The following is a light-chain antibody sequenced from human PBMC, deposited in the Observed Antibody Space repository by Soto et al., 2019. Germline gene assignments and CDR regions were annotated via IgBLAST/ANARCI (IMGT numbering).Light chain of an antibody. CDR3: QQSYGSPRT. Sequence: DIQMTQSPSSLSASVGDRVNITCRASQSITSYLNWYQQKPGKAPKILIYAASSLPNGVPSRFSGSGSGTDFTLTISSLQPDDSATYYCQQSYGSPRTFGGGTKVEI. V-gene: IGKV1-39*01. CDR1: QSITSY. CDR2: AAS. J-gene: IGKJ4*01.